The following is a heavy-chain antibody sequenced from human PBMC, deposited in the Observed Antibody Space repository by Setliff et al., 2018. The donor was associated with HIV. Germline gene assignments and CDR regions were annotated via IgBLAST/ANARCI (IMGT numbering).Heavy chain of an antibody. CDR1: GFTFSDYY. CDR2: INTGGSTI. Sequence: LSLSCAASGFTFSDYYMTWIRQAQGKGLEWVAYINTGGSTIYYADSVKGRFTISRDNAKNSLFLQMNSLRDEDTAVYYCARDGGDYVEGMDAWGQGTTVTVSS. D-gene: IGHD4-17*01. V-gene: IGHV3-11*01. CDR3: ARDGGDYVEGMDA. J-gene: IGHJ6*02.